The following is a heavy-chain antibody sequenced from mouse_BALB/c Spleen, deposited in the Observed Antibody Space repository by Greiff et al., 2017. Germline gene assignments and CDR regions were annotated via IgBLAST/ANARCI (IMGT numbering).Heavy chain of an antibody. Sequence: DVKLQESGGGLVQPGGSMKLSCVASGFTFSNYWMNWVRQSPEKGLEWVAEIRLKSNNYATHYAESVKGRFTISRDDSKSSVYLQMNNLRAEDTGIYYCTRPRYDGTWFAYWGQGTLVTVSA. D-gene: IGHD2-14*01. CDR1: GFTFSNYW. CDR3: TRPRYDGTWFAY. V-gene: IGHV6-6*02. CDR2: IRLKSNNYAT. J-gene: IGHJ3*01.